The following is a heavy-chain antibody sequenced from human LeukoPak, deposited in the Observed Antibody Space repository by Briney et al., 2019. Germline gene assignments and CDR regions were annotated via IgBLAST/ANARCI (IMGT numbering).Heavy chain of an antibody. CDR3: ARGKLQHWFDS. J-gene: IGHJ5*01. D-gene: IGHD4-11*01. CDR1: GGSISSHY. CDR2: IYYSGST. V-gene: IGHV4-59*11. Sequence: SETLSLTCTVSGGSISSHYWNWIRQPPGKGLEWIGYIYYSGSTNYNPSLKSRVTISVDRSKNQFSLKLSSVTAADTAVYYCARGKLQHWFDSWGQGTLVAVSS.